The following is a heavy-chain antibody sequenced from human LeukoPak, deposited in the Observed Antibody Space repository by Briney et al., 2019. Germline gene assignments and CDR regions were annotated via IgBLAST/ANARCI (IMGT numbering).Heavy chain of an antibody. CDR1: GFTFDDYA. J-gene: IGHJ4*02. CDR3: AKGASHYSWIYRYFDY. CDR2: LSWDSSNI. V-gene: IGHV3-9*01. Sequence: PGGSLRLSCAASGFTFDDYAMHWVRQAPGTGLDWVSGLSWDSSNIGYAYYVKGRFTISTDNAKNSLYLQMKSLRVEDTAFYYCAKGASHYSWIYRYFDYWGQGTLVTVSS. D-gene: IGHD1-26*01.